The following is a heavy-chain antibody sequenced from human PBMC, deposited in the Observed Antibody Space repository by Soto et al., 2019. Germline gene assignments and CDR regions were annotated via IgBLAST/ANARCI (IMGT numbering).Heavy chain of an antibody. D-gene: IGHD5-18*01. Sequence: QVQLQESGPGLVKPSQTLSLTCTVSGGSISSGGYYWSWIRQHPGKGLEWIGYIYYSGSTYYNPSLKSRVTISVDTSKNQFSLKLSSVTAADTAVYYCAREAKGDTAMVTARGTYGMDVWGQGTTVTVSS. V-gene: IGHV4-31*03. J-gene: IGHJ6*02. CDR3: AREAKGDTAMVTARGTYGMDV. CDR1: GGSISSGGYY. CDR2: IYYSGST.